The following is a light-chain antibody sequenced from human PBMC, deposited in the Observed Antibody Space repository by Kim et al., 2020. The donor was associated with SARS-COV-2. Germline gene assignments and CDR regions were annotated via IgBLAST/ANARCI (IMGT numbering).Light chain of an antibody. Sequence: LGQRVRTTCQGDSLRSYYASWYQQKPGQAPVLVIYGKNNRPSGIPDRFSGSSSGNTASLTITGAQAEDEADYYCNSRDSSGNHLVFGGGTQLTVL. CDR2: GKN. V-gene: IGLV3-19*01. CDR3: NSRDSSGNHLV. CDR1: SLRSYY. J-gene: IGLJ2*01.